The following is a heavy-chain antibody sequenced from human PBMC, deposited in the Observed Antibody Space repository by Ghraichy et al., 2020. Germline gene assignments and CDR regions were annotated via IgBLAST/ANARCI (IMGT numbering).Heavy chain of an antibody. CDR2: IYYSGST. D-gene: IGHD3-3*01. Sequence: SETLSLTCTVSGGSISSYYWSWIRQPPGKGLEWIGYIYYSGSTNYNPSLKSRVTISVDTSKNQFSLKLSSVTAADTAVYYCARGPLYYDFWSGYYTGQYNWFDPWGQGTLVTVSS. CDR1: GGSISSYY. J-gene: IGHJ5*02. V-gene: IGHV4-59*01. CDR3: ARGPLYYDFWSGYYTGQYNWFDP.